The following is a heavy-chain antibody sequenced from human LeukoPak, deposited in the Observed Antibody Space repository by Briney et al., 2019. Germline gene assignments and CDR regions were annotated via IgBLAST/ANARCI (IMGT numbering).Heavy chain of an antibody. Sequence: GGSLRLSCAASGFNFQTYEMNWVRQAPGKGLEWVSHISASGSVTYYADSMKGRFTISRDNSKNTLYLQMNSLRAEDTAVYYCAKAPTAMVHDFDYWGQGTLVTVSS. J-gene: IGHJ4*02. D-gene: IGHD5-18*01. CDR3: AKAPTAMVHDFDY. CDR2: ISASGSVT. CDR1: GFNFQTYE. V-gene: IGHV3-23*01.